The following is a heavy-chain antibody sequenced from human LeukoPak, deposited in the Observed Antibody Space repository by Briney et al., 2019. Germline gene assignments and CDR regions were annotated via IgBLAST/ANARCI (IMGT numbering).Heavy chain of an antibody. CDR2: ISSSSSYI. J-gene: IGHJ4*02. V-gene: IGHV3-21*01. CDR3: ARDRGAYYYDSSGYYDFDY. D-gene: IGHD3-22*01. Sequence: PGGSLRLSCAASGFTFSSYSMNWVRQAPGKGLEWVSSISSSSSYIYYADSVKGRFTISRDNAKNSLYLQMNSLRAEDTAMYYCARDRGAYYYDSSGYYDFDYWGQGTLVTVSS. CDR1: GFTFSSYS.